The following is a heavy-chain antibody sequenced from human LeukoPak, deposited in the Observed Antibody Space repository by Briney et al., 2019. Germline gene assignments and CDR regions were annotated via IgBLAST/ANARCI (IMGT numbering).Heavy chain of an antibody. CDR1: GFTFRSYA. CDR3: AKAPYDNKYYYMGV. Sequence: GGSLRLSCAASGFTFRSYAMNWVRQAPGKGLEWVSSVSGSGSVTYYGDSVKGRFTISRDNSKNTLYLQMDSLRAEDTAVYYCAKAPYDNKYYYMGVWGRGTTVTVSS. J-gene: IGHJ6*03. V-gene: IGHV3-23*01. D-gene: IGHD3-9*01. CDR2: VSGSGSVT.